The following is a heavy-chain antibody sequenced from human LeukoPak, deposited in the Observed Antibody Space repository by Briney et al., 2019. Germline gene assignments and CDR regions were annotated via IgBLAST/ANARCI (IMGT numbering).Heavy chain of an antibody. CDR1: GFTFSSYA. CDR3: ARERLSWPLLYDY. Sequence: AGGSLRLSCAASGFTFSSYAMHWVRQAPGKGLEWVSYISSSSSTIYYADSVKGRFTISRDNAKNSLYLQMNSLRDEDTAVYYCARERLSWPLLYDYWGQGTLVTVSS. D-gene: IGHD6-25*01. CDR2: ISSSSSTI. V-gene: IGHV3-48*02. J-gene: IGHJ4*02.